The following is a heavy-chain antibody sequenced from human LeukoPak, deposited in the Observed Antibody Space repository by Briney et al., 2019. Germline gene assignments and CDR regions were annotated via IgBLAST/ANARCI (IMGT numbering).Heavy chain of an antibody. CDR1: GGSFSSYY. Sequence: SETLSLTCAVYGGSFSSYYWSWIRQPPGKGLEWIGEINHSGSTNYNPSLKSRVTISVDTSKNQFSLKLSSVTAADTAVYYCARGGHDYIWGSYRQTNFDYWSQGTLVTVSS. V-gene: IGHV4-34*01. CDR2: INHSGST. D-gene: IGHD3-16*02. CDR3: ARGGHDYIWGSYRQTNFDY. J-gene: IGHJ4*02.